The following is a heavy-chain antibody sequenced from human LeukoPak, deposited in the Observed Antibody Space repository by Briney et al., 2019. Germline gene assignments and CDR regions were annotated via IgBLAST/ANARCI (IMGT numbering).Heavy chain of an antibody. Sequence: ASVKVSCKAYGYTFTTYGITWVRQAPGQGLEGMGWISAYNGNTNYAQKPQGRVTMTTETSTSTAYMELRSLRSDDTAIYYCARQVDIPMALPDYWGQGTLVTVSS. V-gene: IGHV1-18*01. CDR2: ISAYNGNT. CDR1: GYTFTTYG. CDR3: ARQVDIPMALPDY. D-gene: IGHD5-12*01. J-gene: IGHJ4*02.